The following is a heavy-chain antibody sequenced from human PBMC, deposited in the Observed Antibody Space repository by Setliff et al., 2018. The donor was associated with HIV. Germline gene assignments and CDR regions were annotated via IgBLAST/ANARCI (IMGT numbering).Heavy chain of an antibody. J-gene: IGHJ3*02. CDR1: SVSISTYY. CDR2: SYSSGST. CDR3: ASGNHNAYEI. V-gene: IGHV4-59*01. Sequence: ETLSLTCTVSSVSISTYYWIWNRQSPGRGLEWIGYSYSSGSTNANPSLSSRVSMSVDTSKSQLSLKLTSVTAAYTAVYHCASGNHNAYEIWGQGTMVTVS.